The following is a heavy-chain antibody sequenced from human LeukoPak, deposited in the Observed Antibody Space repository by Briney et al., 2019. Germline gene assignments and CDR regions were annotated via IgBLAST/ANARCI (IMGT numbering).Heavy chain of an antibody. V-gene: IGHV4-59*12. J-gene: IGHJ3*02. CDR1: GGSISSYY. CDR2: IYYSGST. CDR3: ARRRAMVRGVGDAFDI. Sequence: PSETLSLTCTVSGGSISSYYWSWIRQPPGKGLEWIGYIYYSGSTNYNPSLKSRVTISVDTSKNQFSLKLSSVPAADTAVYYCARRRAMVRGVGDAFDIWGQGTMVTVSS. D-gene: IGHD3-10*01.